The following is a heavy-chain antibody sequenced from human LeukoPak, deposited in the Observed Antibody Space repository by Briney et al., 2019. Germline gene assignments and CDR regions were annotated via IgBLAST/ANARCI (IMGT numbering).Heavy chain of an antibody. CDR3: ARSLGYCTNGVCYTFDY. V-gene: IGHV3-74*01. CDR2: LSGGASST. D-gene: IGHD2-8*01. J-gene: IGHJ4*02. CDR1: GFTFSSYG. Sequence: GGSLRLSCAASGFTFSSYGMHWVRQAPGKGLEWVSRLSGGASSTSYADSVKGRFTISRDNAKNTLFLQMNSLRAEDTAVYYCARSLGYCTNGVCYTFDYWGQGTLVTVSS.